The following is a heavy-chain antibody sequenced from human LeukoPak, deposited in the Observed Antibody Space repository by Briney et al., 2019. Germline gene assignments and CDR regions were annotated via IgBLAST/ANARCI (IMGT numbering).Heavy chain of an antibody. CDR2: IYYSGST. V-gene: IGHV4-39*01. CDR3: ARQTGSGLFILP. Sequence: SETLSLTCIVSGVSISSSYYYWGWIRQPPGKGLEWIGSIYYSGSTYYNSSLKSRVTISIDTSKNQVSLNLTSMTAADTAVYYCARQTGSGLFILPGGQGTLVTVSS. CDR1: GVSISSSYYY. J-gene: IGHJ4*02. D-gene: IGHD3/OR15-3a*01.